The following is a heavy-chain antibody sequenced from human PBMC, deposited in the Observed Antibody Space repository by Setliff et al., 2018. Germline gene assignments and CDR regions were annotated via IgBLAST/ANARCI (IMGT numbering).Heavy chain of an antibody. CDR3: ARMSGFQYMDV. D-gene: IGHD3-3*01. J-gene: IGHJ6*03. CDR2: IYTSWST. CDR1: GDSISSRTYY. Sequence: SETLSLTCTVSGDSISSRTYYWSWIRQPAGKGLEWIGHIYTSWSTNYNPSLKSRVTISLDTSKNQFSLSLSSVTAADTAVYYCARMSGFQYMDVWGKGTTVTVSS. V-gene: IGHV4-61*09.